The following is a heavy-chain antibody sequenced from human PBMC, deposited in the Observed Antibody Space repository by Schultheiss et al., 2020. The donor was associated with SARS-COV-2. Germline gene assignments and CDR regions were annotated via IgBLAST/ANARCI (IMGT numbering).Heavy chain of an antibody. CDR2: TYYRSKWYN. J-gene: IGHJ1*01. CDR1: GDSVSSNSAA. Sequence: SQTLSLTCAISGDSVSSNSAAWNWIRQSPSRGLEWLGRTYYRSKWYNDYAVSVKSRITINPDTSKNQFSLQLNSVTPEDTAVYYCARAGAETYYDFWSGYQSPYFQHWGQGTLVTVSS. V-gene: IGHV6-1*01. D-gene: IGHD3-3*01. CDR3: ARAGAETYYDFWSGYQSPYFQH.